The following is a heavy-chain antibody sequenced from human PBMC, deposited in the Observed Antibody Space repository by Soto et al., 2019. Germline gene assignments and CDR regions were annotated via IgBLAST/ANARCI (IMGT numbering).Heavy chain of an antibody. CDR3: VGDGYNWNDCDY. Sequence: EVHLVESGGGLVQPGGSLRLSCAAPTFIFSTYWMTWVRQAPGKGLEWVANIKRDGSETHYADSVKGRFTISRDNAKNSLYLQMNSLRVEDTAVYYCVGDGYNWNDCDYWGQGTLVTVSS. CDR1: TFIFSTYW. CDR2: IKRDGSET. D-gene: IGHD1-20*01. J-gene: IGHJ4*02. V-gene: IGHV3-7*01.